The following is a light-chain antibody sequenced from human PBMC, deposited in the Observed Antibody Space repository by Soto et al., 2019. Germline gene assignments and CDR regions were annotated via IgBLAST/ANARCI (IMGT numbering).Light chain of an antibody. J-gene: IGLJ2*01. CDR3: SSYTGSRTYVV. CDR2: DVS. V-gene: IGLV2-14*01. CDR1: SSDVGGYNY. Sequence: QSALTQPASVSGSPGQSITISCTGTSSDVGGYNYVSWYQQHPGKAPKLMIYDVSNRPSGVSNRFSGSKSGNTASLTISGLQAEYEADYYCSSYTGSRTYVVFGGGTKLTVL.